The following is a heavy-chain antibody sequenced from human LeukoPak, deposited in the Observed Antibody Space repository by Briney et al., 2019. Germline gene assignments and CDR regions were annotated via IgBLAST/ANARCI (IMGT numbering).Heavy chain of an antibody. J-gene: IGHJ4*02. CDR2: IYTSGST. V-gene: IGHV4-4*07. Sequence: SETLSLTCTVSGGSISSYYWSSIRQPAGKGLEWIGRIYTSGSTNYNPSLKSRVTMSVDTSKNQFSLKLSSVTAADTAVYYCAITVSFSSSSEHYFDYWGQGTLVTVSS. D-gene: IGHD6-6*01. CDR1: GGSISSYY. CDR3: AITVSFSSSSEHYFDY.